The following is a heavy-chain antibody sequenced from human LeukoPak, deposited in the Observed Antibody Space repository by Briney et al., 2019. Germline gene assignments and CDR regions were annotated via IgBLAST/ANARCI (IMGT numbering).Heavy chain of an antibody. CDR2: ITGSGGST. D-gene: IGHD1-26*01. CDR3: ATRPASETYFAVFDY. V-gene: IGHV3-23*01. CDR1: GVTFSNHA. Sequence: LPGGSLRLSCAASGVTFSNHAMSWVRQAPGKGLEWVSGITGSGGSTYHAESVKGRFTIPRDNSKNTLYLEMNSLRAEDTAVYFCATRPASETYFAVFDYWGQGTLVTVSS. J-gene: IGHJ4*02.